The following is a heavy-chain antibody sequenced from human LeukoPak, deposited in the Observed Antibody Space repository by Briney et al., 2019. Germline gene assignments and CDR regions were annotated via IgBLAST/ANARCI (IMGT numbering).Heavy chain of an antibody. Sequence: SSQTLSLTCTDSGGSISSGGYYWSWIRQHPGKGLEWIGYIYYSGSTYYNPSLKSRVTISVDTSKNQFSLKLSSVTAADTAVYYCARGITLPPFDYWGQGTLVTVSS. J-gene: IGHJ4*02. CDR1: GGSISSGGYY. CDR3: ARGITLPPFDY. D-gene: IGHD3-10*01. CDR2: IYYSGST. V-gene: IGHV4-31*03.